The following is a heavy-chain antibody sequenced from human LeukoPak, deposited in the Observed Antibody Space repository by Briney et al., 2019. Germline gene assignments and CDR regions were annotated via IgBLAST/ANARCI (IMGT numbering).Heavy chain of an antibody. J-gene: IGHJ6*04. D-gene: IGHD3-10*02. CDR2: IDTSSRYI. CDR3: AELGITMIGGV. V-gene: IGHV3-21*01. Sequence: PGGSLRLSCAASGFTFSSYSMNWVRQAPGKGLEWVSSIDTSSRYIYYGDSVKGRFTISRDNAKNSLYLQMNSLRAEDTAVYYCAELGITMIGGVWGKGTTVTVSS. CDR1: GFTFSSYS.